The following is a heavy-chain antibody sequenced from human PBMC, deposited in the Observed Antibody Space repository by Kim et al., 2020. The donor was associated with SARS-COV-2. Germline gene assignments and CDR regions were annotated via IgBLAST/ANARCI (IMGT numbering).Heavy chain of an antibody. V-gene: IGHV4-34*01. D-gene: IGHD3-16*02. CDR3: ARSMITFGGVIVPFDY. CDR1: GGSFSGYY. Sequence: SETLSLTCAVYGGSFSGYYWSWIRQPPGKGLEWIGEINHSGSTNYNPSLKSRVTISVDTSKNQFSLKLSSVTAADTAVYYCARSMITFGGVIVPFDYWGQGTLVTVSS. CDR2: INHSGST. J-gene: IGHJ4*02.